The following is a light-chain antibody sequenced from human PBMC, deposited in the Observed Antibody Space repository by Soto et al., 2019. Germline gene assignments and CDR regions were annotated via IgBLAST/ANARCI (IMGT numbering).Light chain of an antibody. J-gene: IGKJ2*01. Sequence: DIVMTQSPDSLAVSLGERATINCKSSQNILYSSNKNSYLAWYQQKPGQPPRLLIYWASTREFGVPDRFSGSGSGTDFTLTISSLLAEDVAVYYCHQFYSTPYTFGQGTKLEIK. CDR2: WAS. V-gene: IGKV4-1*01. CDR1: QNILYSSNKNSY. CDR3: HQFYSTPYT.